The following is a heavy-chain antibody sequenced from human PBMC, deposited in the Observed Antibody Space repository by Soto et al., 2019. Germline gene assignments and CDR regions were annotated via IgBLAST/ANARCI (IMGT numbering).Heavy chain of an antibody. J-gene: IGHJ4*02. CDR1: GFTFFTSA. CDR2: IVVGSGNT. Sequence: GASVKVSCKXSGFTFFTSAIQWVRQARGQRLEWMGWIVVGSGNTNYAQKFQERVTITRDMSTNTAYMELTSLRSEDTAVYYCAADPYCGGDCYFDYWGQGTMVTVSS. D-gene: IGHD2-21*02. V-gene: IGHV1-58*02. CDR3: AADPYCGGDCYFDY.